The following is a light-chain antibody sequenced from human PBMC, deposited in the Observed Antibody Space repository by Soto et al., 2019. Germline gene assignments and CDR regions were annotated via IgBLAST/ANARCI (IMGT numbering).Light chain of an antibody. CDR1: SSDVGGYNS. V-gene: IGLV2-8*01. J-gene: IGLJ3*02. CDR3: SSYTASNHWV. Sequence: QSALTQAPSASGSPGQSVTISCTGSSSDVGGYNSVSWYQQHPGKAPKVMIYEVSKRPSGVPDRFSGSKSGYTASLTVSGLQAEDEADYYCSSYTASNHWVFGGGTQLTVL. CDR2: EVS.